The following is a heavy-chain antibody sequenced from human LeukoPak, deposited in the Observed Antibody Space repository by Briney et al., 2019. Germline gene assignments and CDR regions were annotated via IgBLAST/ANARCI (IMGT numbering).Heavy chain of an antibody. CDR2: ISYDGSNK. J-gene: IGHJ4*02. D-gene: IGHD3-3*01. CDR1: GFTFSSYA. V-gene: IGHV3-30-3*01. CDR3: ARAGGSYYDFWSGYSCFDY. Sequence: PGGSLRLSCAASGFTFSSYAMHWVRQAPGKGLEWVAVISYDGSNKYYADSVKGRFTISRDNSKNTLYLQMNSLRAEDTAVYYCARAGGSYYDFWSGYSCFDYWGQGTLVTVSS.